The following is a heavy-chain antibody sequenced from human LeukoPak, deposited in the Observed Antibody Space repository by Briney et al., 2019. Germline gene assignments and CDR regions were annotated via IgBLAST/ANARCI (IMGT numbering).Heavy chain of an antibody. Sequence: ASVKVSCKASGYTFITYYIHWVRQAPGQGLEWMGVINPSGAITTYAQKFQGRVTMTRDTSTSTVYMELSSLRSDDTAVYYCARAWRYTDWFDPWGQGTLATVSS. V-gene: IGHV1-46*01. D-gene: IGHD1-14*01. CDR2: INPSGAIT. CDR3: ARAWRYTDWFDP. J-gene: IGHJ5*02. CDR1: GYTFITYY.